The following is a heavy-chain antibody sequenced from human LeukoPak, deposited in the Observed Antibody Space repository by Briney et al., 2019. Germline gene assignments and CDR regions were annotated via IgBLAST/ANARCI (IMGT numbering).Heavy chain of an antibody. CDR1: GGSISSYY. V-gene: IGHV4-34*01. CDR3: ARDQRTYYDILTGYYNYYYYYGMDV. J-gene: IGHJ6*02. Sequence: PSETLSLTCTVSGGSISSYYWSWIRQPPGKGLEWIGEINHSGSTNYNPSLKSRVTMSVDTSKNQFSLKLSSVTAADTAVYYCARDQRTYYDILTGYYNYYYYYGMDVWGQGTTVTVSS. D-gene: IGHD3-9*01. CDR2: INHSGST.